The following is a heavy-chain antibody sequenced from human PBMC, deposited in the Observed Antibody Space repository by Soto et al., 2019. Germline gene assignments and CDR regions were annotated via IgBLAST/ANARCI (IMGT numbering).Heavy chain of an antibody. D-gene: IGHD1-26*01. V-gene: IGHV3-23*01. CDR3: AKDPPWTVGPLAMDV. Sequence: PGGSLRLSCAASGFAFSTHAMSWVRQAPGKGLEWVSTFSGSGGNIYYAESVEGRLTIPRDDSKNTLYLQMDSLRVEDTAVYYCAKDPPWTVGPLAMDVWGQGTTVTVSS. J-gene: IGHJ6*02. CDR2: FSGSGGNI. CDR1: GFAFSTHA.